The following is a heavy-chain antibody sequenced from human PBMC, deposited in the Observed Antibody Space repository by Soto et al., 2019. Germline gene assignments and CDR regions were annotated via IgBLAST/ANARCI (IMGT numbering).Heavy chain of an antibody. V-gene: IGHV1-69*13. Sequence: SVKVSCKASGGTFSSYAISWVRQAPGQGLEWMGGIIPIFGTANYAQKFQGRVTITADESTSTAYMELSSLRSEDTAVYYCARDLTGYCSGGSCYNWFDPWGQGTLVTVSS. CDR2: IIPIFGTA. CDR3: ARDLTGYCSGGSCYNWFDP. J-gene: IGHJ5*02. D-gene: IGHD2-15*01. CDR1: GGTFSSYA.